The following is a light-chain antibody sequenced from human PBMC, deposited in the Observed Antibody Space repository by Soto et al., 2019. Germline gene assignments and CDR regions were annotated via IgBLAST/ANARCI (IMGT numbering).Light chain of an antibody. CDR3: QCRYSTPQT. V-gene: IGKV1-39*02. CDR2: AAS. J-gene: IGKJ2*01. CDR1: QSISSY. Sequence: DIQMTQSPSFLSASVGDRVTITCRASQSISSYLNWYQQKPGKAPKLLIYAASSLQSGVPSRFSGSGSGTDFTLTISSLQPEDIATYYGQCRYSTPQTFGQGTKLEIK.